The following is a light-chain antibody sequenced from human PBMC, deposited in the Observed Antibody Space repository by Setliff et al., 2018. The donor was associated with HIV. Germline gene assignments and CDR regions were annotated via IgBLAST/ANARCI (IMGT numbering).Light chain of an antibody. CDR1: SSDVGGYNY. CDR3: SSYTSSSGGV. V-gene: IGLV2-18*02. Sequence: QSALTQPPSASGSPGQSVTISCTGTSSDVGGYNYVSWYQQHPGKAPKLVIYEVSNRPSGVPDRFSGSKSGNTASLTISGLQADDEADYYCSSYTSSSGGVFGGGTKVTVL. CDR2: EVS. J-gene: IGLJ2*01.